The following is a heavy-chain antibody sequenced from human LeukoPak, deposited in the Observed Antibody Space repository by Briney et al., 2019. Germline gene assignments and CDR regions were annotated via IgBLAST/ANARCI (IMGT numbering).Heavy chain of an antibody. CDR2: TYYRSKWYN. D-gene: IGHD3-22*01. CDR1: GDSVSSNSAA. J-gene: IGHJ4*02. CDR3: ARGVAGYYDSSGYYYRYFDY. V-gene: IGHV6-1*01. Sequence: SQTLSLTCAISGDSVSSNSAAWNWIRQSPSRGLEWLGRTYYRSKWYNDYAVSVKSRITINPDTSKNQFSLQLNSVTPEDTAVYYCARGVAGYYDSSGYYYRYFDYWGQGILVTVSS.